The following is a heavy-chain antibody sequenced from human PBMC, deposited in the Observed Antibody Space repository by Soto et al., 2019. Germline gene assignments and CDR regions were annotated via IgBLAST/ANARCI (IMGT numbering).Heavy chain of an antibody. V-gene: IGHV3-74*01. CDR3: VRTSLVVAAATREDY. CDR1: GFTFSSYW. D-gene: IGHD2-15*01. Sequence: EVQLVESGGGLGQPGGSLRLSCAASGFTFSSYWMHWVRQAPGKGLVWVSRINSDGSSTSYADSVKGRFTISRYNAKNTLYLQMNSLRAEDTAVYYCVRTSLVVAAATREDYWGQGTLVTVSS. CDR2: INSDGSST. J-gene: IGHJ4*02.